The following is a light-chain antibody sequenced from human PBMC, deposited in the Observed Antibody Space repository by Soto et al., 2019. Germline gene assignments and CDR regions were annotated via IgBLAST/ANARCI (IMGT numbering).Light chain of an antibody. CDR1: QSVSSN. CDR2: GAS. V-gene: IGKV3-15*01. CDR3: QQYNNWPPWT. Sequence: EIVMTQSPATLSVSPGERATLSCRASQSVSSNLAWYQQKSGQAPRLLIYGASTRATGIPARFSGSGSGTEFTLTISSLQSEDFAVYYCQQYNNWPPWTFDQGTKVEIK. J-gene: IGKJ1*01.